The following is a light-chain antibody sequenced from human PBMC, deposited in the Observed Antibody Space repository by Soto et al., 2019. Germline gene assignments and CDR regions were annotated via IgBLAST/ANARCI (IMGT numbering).Light chain of an antibody. CDR1: NSDVGGYNY. CDR3: SSYTSSNTVV. J-gene: IGLJ2*01. Sequence: QSALTQPASVSGSPGQSITISCTGTNSDVGGYNYVSWYQQHPGKAPQLMIYDVSNRPSGVSNRFSGSKSGNTASLTISGLQAEDEADYYCSSYTSSNTVVFGGGTQLTVL. CDR2: DVS. V-gene: IGLV2-14*03.